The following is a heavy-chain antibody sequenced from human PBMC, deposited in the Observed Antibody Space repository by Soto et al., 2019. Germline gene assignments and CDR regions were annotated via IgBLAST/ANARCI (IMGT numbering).Heavy chain of an antibody. CDR3: AAGEASSRNLAPYYLDF. D-gene: IGHD6-13*01. CDR1: GGSMRNYF. Sequence: PSETLSLTCTGSGGSMRNYFWTWIRQPPGKGLEWIGYIHYSGTTSFFPSYNPSLRSRVTISEDTSKNQFSLKLLSVTTADTAVYFCAAGEASSRNLAPYYLDFWGKGTLVTVSS. CDR2: IHYSGTT. V-gene: IGHV4-59*01. J-gene: IGHJ4*02.